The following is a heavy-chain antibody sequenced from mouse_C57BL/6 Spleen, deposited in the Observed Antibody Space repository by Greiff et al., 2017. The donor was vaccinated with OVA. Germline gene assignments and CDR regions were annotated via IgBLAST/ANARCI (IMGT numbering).Heavy chain of an antibody. CDR2: IWSGGST. J-gene: IGHJ4*01. CDR3: ARRGGLPRRAMDY. Sequence: VKLVESGPGLVQPSQSLSITCTVSGFSFTSYGVHWVRQSPGKGLEWLGVIWSGGSTDYNAAFISRLSISKDNSKSQVFFKMNSLQADDTAIYYCARRGGLPRRAMDYWGQGTSVTVSS. D-gene: IGHD2-2*01. CDR1: GFSFTSYG. V-gene: IGHV2-2*01.